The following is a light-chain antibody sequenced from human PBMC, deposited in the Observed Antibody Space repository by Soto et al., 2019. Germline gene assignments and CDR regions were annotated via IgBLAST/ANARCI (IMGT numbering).Light chain of an antibody. Sequence: QSALTQPASVSGSPGQSITISCTGTSSGVGSYTLVSWYQQHPGKAPKLMIYEGSKRPSGVSNRFSGSKSGNTASLTISGLQAEDEADYYCCSYAGSSTSVVFGGGTKLTVL. CDR2: EGS. CDR1: SSGVGSYTL. J-gene: IGLJ2*01. V-gene: IGLV2-23*01. CDR3: CSYAGSSTSVV.